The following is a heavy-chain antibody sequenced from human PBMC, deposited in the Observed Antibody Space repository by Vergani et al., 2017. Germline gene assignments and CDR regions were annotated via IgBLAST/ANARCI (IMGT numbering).Heavy chain of an antibody. Sequence: EAQLVESGGGAFKPGGSLRPSCTASGISFSNYTINWVRQAPGKGLEWVASISSSSAYIDYVDSIKGRFTISRDNAKRSVFLQMNSLRAEDTAVYYCARTGEWMRSNNGPPDYVFALDVWGQGTTVIVSS. CDR3: ARTGEWMRSNNGPPDYVFALDV. J-gene: IGHJ6*02. CDR1: GISFSNYT. V-gene: IGHV3-21*02. CDR2: ISSSSAYI. D-gene: IGHD3-10*01.